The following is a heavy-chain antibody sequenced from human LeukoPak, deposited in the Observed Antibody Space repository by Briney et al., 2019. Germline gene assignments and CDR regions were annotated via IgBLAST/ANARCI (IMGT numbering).Heavy chain of an antibody. CDR3: ARGRREPLYYYYMDV. V-gene: IGHV1-46*01. CDR1: GYTFTSYY. D-gene: IGHD1-26*01. J-gene: IGHJ6*03. CDR2: INPSGGST. Sequence: ASVKVSCKASGYTFTSYYMHSVRQAPGQGLEWMGIINPSGGSTSYAQKFQGRVTMTRDTSTSTVYMELSSLRSEDTAVYYCARGRREPLYYYYMDVWGKGTTVTISS.